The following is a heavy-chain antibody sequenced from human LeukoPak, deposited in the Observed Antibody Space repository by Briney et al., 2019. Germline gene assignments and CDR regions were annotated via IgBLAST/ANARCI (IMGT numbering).Heavy chain of an antibody. CDR3: ARVFKELLGEFWDY. Sequence: ASVKVSCKASGYTFTSYAMHWVRQAPGQRLEWMGWINAGNGNTKYSQKFQGRVTITRDTSASTAYMELSSLRSEDTAVYYCARVFKELLGEFWDYWGQGTLVTVSS. CDR1: GYTFTSYA. V-gene: IGHV1-3*01. J-gene: IGHJ4*02. CDR2: INAGNGNT. D-gene: IGHD1-26*01.